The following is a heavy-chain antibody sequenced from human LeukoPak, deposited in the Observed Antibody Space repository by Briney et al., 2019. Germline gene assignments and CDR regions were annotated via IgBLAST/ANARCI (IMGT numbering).Heavy chain of an antibody. CDR1: GYSITSGYY. D-gene: IGHD2-2*01. J-gene: IGHJ2*01. CDR3: ARVNIVVVPSTNFDL. Sequence: SETLSLTCTVSGYSITSGYYWGWLRPPPGKGPEWIGSINHSGTTYYNPSLKSRVTISVDTSKNQFSLKLSSVTAADTAVFYCARVNIVVVPSTNFDLWGRGTLVTVSS. CDR2: INHSGTT. V-gene: IGHV4-38-2*02.